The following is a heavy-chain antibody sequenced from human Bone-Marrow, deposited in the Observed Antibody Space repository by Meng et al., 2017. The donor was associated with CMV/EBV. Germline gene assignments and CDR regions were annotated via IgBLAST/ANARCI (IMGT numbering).Heavy chain of an antibody. D-gene: IGHD7-27*01. CDR3: LRDRPHWE. Sequence: GESLKNSCATSGFTFTSYIIHWVRQAPGKGLEWVSLIFTEDYSAAYADSVRGRFTISRDNAKNTVYLQMNSLRVEDTAVYYCLRDRPHWERGQGTLVTVSS. J-gene: IGHJ4*02. V-gene: IGHV3-74*01. CDR1: GFTFTSYI. CDR2: IFTEDYSA.